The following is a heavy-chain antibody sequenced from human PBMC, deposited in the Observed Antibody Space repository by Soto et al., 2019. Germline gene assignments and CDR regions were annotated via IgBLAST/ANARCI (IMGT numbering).Heavy chain of an antibody. V-gene: IGHV1-18*01. Sequence: QVQLVQSGAEVKKPGASVKVSCKASGYTFTSYGISWVRQAPGQGLEWMGWISAYNGNTNYAQKRQGRVTMTTDTSTSTAYMELRSLRSDDTAVYYCARDPVAYYYGSGSYYHGFDYWGQGTLVTVSS. CDR1: GYTFTSYG. D-gene: IGHD3-10*01. CDR2: ISAYNGNT. CDR3: ARDPVAYYYGSGSYYHGFDY. J-gene: IGHJ4*02.